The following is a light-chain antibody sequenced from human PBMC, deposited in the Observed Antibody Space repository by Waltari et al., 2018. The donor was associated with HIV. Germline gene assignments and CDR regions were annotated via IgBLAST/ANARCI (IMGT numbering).Light chain of an antibody. CDR1: LLAKQY. CDR2: KDT. Sequence: YELTQPPSMSVSPGQTAKITCSGDLLAKQYAYWYQQNPVQAPVFVMSKDTRGPSEIPVRFSGSSSGTAVTVTISGVQAEDEADYHCQSSDDSRPWIFGGGTKMTVL. CDR3: QSSDDSRPWI. V-gene: IGLV3-25*03. J-gene: IGLJ2*01.